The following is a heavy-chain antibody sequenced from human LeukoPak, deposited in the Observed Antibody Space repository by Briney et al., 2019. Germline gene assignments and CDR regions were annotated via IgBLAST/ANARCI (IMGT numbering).Heavy chain of an antibody. CDR1: GFTFSDYY. CDR2: ISSSGSTI. V-gene: IGHV3-11*01. D-gene: IGHD1-26*01. Sequence: PGGSLRLSCAASGFTFSDYYMSWIRQAPGKGLEWVSYISSSGSTIYYADSVKGRFTISRDNAKNSLYLQMNSLRAEDTAVYYCARAAGGSYYYYYYYGMDVWGQGTTVTVSS. CDR3: ARAAGGSYYYYYYYGMDV. J-gene: IGHJ6*02.